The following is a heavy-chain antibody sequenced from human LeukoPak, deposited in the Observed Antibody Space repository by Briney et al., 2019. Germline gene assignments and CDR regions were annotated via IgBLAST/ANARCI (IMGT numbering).Heavy chain of an antibody. V-gene: IGHV1-69*01. CDR3: ARERNQGSGGNDAFDI. CDR1: GGTFSSYA. Sequence: SVKVSCKASGGTFSSYAISWVRQAPGQGLEWMGGIIPIFGTANYAQKFQGRVTITADESMSTAYMELSSLRSEDTAVYYCARERNQGSGGNDAFDIWGQGTMVTVSS. J-gene: IGHJ3*02. D-gene: IGHD3-10*01. CDR2: IIPIFGTA.